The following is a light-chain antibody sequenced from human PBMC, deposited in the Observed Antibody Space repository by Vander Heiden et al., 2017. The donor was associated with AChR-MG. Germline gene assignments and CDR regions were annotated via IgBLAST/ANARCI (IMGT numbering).Light chain of an antibody. CDR3: MRRIDFS. V-gene: IGKV2-40*01. J-gene: IGKJ2*01. Sequence: DIVLTQTPLPLPGTPGEPASISCRSSQSLLDRDGHTSLDWYLQKPGQSPLLLIYTRSNRGAGVPDRFSGCGSGTDFTLKISRVEDDDVGVYYCMRRIDFSFGQGTKVEIK. CDR1: QSLLDRDGHTS. CDR2: TRS.